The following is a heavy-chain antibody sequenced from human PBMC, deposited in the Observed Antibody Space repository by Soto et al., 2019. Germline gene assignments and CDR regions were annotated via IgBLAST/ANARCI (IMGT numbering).Heavy chain of an antibody. CDR3: ARGTSTVVKPPGSFDY. D-gene: IGHD4-17*01. CDR2: IIPIFGTA. CDR1: GYTFTSYG. J-gene: IGHJ4*02. V-gene: IGHV1-69*13. Sequence: GASVKESCKASGYTFTSYGISGVRQAPGQGLEWMGGIIPIFGTANYAQKFQGRVTITADESTSTAYMELSSLRSEDTAVYYCARGTSTVVKPPGSFDYWGQGTLVTVSS.